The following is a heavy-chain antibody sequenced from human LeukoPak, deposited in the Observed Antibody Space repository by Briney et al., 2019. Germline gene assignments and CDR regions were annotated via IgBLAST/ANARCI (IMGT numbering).Heavy chain of an antibody. V-gene: IGHV5-10-1*01. CDR1: GYSFTGYW. D-gene: IGHD3-3*01. Sequence: GASLQISCQGSGYSFTGYWISWVRPLPGKGLEWMGKINPSDSYTNFSPSFQGHVTISADKSINTAYLQWSSLKASDTAIYYCAAMGSAYYGDFDYWGQGTLVTVYS. J-gene: IGHJ4*02. CDR3: AAMGSAYYGDFDY. CDR2: INPSDSYT.